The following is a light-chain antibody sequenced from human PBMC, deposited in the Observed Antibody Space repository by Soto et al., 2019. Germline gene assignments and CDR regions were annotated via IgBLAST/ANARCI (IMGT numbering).Light chain of an antibody. CDR1: QSVLYRSNNQNY. CDR2: WAS. Sequence: DIVMTQSPDSLAVSLGERATINCKSSQSVLYRSNNQNYLAWFQQKPGQPPKLLIYWASTRESGVPDRLRGSGSGEDFALTISSRQAEDVAVYYCQQYYGAPVTFGGGTKVEIK. CDR3: QQYYGAPVT. V-gene: IGKV4-1*01. J-gene: IGKJ4*01.